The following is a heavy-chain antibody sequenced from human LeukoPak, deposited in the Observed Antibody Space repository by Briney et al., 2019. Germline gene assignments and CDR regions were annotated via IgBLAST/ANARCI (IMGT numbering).Heavy chain of an antibody. D-gene: IGHD3-10*02. CDR3: AELGITMIGGV. CDR2: ISSSGSTI. V-gene: IGHV3-48*03. CDR1: GFTFSSYE. J-gene: IGHJ6*04. Sequence: GSLRLSCGASGFTFSSYEMDWVRQAPGKGLGWVSYISSSGSTIYYADSVKGRFTIPRDNAKNSLYLQMNSLRAEDTAVYYCAELGITMIGGVWGKGTTVTISS.